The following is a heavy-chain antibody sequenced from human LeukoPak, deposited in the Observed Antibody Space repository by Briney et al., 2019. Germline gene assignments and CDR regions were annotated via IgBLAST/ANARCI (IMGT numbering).Heavy chain of an antibody. CDR3: VSFYETY. D-gene: IGHD2-2*01. J-gene: IGHJ4*02. CDR2: ISYDGSNK. CDR1: GFTFSSHA. Sequence: GGSLRLSCAASGFTFSSHAMHWVRQAPGKGLEWVAVISYDGSNKYYADSVKGRFTISRDNSKNTLYLQMNNLRAEDTAVYYCVSFYETYWGRGTLVTVSS. V-gene: IGHV3-30-3*01.